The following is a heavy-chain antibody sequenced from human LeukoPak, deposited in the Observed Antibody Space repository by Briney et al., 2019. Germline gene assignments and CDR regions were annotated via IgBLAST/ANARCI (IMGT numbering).Heavy chain of an antibody. D-gene: IGHD5-18*01. V-gene: IGHV4-59*02. J-gene: IGHJ4*02. CDR3: ARSGGGYTAKILGYFFDY. CDR2: IYSNGST. Sequence: SETLSLTCAVSGGSVMSYYWSWIRQPPGKGLEWLGYIYSNGSTNFHPSLKSRLTISVDTSKNQISLKLTSVTVADTAVYYCARSGGGYTAKILGYFFDYWGQGALVTVSS. CDR1: GGSVMSYY.